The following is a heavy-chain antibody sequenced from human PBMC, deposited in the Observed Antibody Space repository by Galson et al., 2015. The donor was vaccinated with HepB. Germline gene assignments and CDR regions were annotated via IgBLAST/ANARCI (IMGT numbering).Heavy chain of an antibody. CDR2: INDSGST. CDR1: GEPFSGYY. Sequence: SETLSLTCAVHGEPFSGYYWSWIRQPPGKGLEWIGEINDSGSTNYNPSLKSRVTMSVDTSKNQFSLKMRSVTAADTAVYYCARNGFDYWGQGTLVTVSS. CDR3: ARNGFDY. V-gene: IGHV4-34*01. J-gene: IGHJ4*02. D-gene: IGHD2-8*01.